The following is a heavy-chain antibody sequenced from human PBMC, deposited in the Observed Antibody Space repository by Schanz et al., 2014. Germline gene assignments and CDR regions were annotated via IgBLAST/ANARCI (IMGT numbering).Heavy chain of an antibody. CDR2: IIPILGIA. Sequence: QVQLVQSWAEVKKPGSSVKVSCKASGGTFSSFGINWVRQAPGQGLEWMGRIIPILGIATYAQKFQGRLTITADKSTSTAYMELSSLRSEDTAMYYCARDYYDSSGYYYCDYWGQGTLVTVSS. CDR1: GGTFSSFG. V-gene: IGHV1-69*04. CDR3: ARDYYDSSGYYYCDY. D-gene: IGHD3-22*01. J-gene: IGHJ4*02.